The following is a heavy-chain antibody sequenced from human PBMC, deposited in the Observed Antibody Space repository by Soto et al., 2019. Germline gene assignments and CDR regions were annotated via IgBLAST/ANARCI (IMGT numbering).Heavy chain of an antibody. CDR2: IYYSGST. CDR1: GGSISSYY. V-gene: IGHV4-59*08. J-gene: IGHJ4*02. Sequence: SETLSLTCTVSGGSISSYYWSWIRQPPGKGLEWIGYIYYSGSTNYNPSLKSRVTISVDTSKNQFSLKLSSVTAADTAVYYCARHIFAAAETFAYWGQGTLVTSPQ. D-gene: IGHD6-13*01. CDR3: ARHIFAAAETFAY.